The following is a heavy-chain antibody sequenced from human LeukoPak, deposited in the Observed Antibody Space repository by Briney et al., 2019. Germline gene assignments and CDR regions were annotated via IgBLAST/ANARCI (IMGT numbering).Heavy chain of an antibody. CDR2: ISGSGGST. J-gene: IGHJ6*04. Sequence: PGGSLRLSCAASGFTVSSNYMSWVRQAPGKGLEWVSAISGSGGSTYYADSVKGRFTISRDNSKNTLYLQMNSLRAEDTAVYYCAKDQQQLVLHYYYYYGMDVWGKGTTVTVSS. V-gene: IGHV3-23*01. CDR3: AKDQQQLVLHYYYYYGMDV. CDR1: GFTVSSNY. D-gene: IGHD6-13*01.